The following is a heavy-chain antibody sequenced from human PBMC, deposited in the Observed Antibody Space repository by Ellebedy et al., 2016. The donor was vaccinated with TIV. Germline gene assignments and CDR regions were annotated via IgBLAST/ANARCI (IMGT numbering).Heavy chain of an antibody. V-gene: IGHV3-23*01. D-gene: IGHD3-16*01. J-gene: IGHJ4*02. Sequence: PGGSLRLSCAASGFTFANYAMTWVRQVPGKGLEWFSSMRGRDGRTSYTDSAKGRFTISRDNSKNTLFLQMNNLRVGDTAMYYCARDDALDGGYLDSWGQGTLVTVSS. CDR3: ARDDALDGGYLDS. CDR2: MRGRDGRT. CDR1: GFTFANYA.